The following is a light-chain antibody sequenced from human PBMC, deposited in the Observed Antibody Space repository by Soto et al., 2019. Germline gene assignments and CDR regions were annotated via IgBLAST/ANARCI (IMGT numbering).Light chain of an antibody. CDR3: QQRSIWPWT. Sequence: EIVMTQSPATLSVSPGERATLSCRASQSVSSNLAWYQQKPGQAPRLLISGASPRATGIPARFSGSGSGTEFTLTISSLEPEDFAVFYCQQRSIWPWTFGQGTKVDI. CDR1: QSVSSN. CDR2: GAS. J-gene: IGKJ1*01. V-gene: IGKV3-15*01.